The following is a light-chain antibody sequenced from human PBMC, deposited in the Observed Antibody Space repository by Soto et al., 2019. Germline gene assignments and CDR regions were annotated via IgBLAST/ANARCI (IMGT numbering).Light chain of an antibody. Sequence: DIHMTQSPSSLSASVGYRFTITCRASQSIGKHLNWYQQKPGKAPKFLIYAASNLQSGVPSRFGGSGSGTDFTLTVNSLQPEDFETYYCQQGYTSAITFGQGTRLEIK. CDR3: QQGYTSAIT. CDR1: QSIGKH. CDR2: AAS. J-gene: IGKJ5*01. V-gene: IGKV1-39*01.